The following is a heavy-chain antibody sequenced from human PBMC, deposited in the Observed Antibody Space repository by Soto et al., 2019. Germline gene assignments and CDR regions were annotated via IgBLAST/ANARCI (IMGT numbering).Heavy chain of an antibody. CDR2: IYHGGTT. CDR3: ARVHVMVVAGSTFDY. Sequence: SETLSLTCTVSGYFISSGSYWAWIRQPPGKGPEWIASIYHGGTTFYNPSLKSRITISVDTSNNQFSLKLTSVTAADTAVYYCARVHVMVVAGSTFDYWGHGTLVTVSS. J-gene: IGHJ4*01. V-gene: IGHV4-38-2*02. D-gene: IGHD6-19*01. CDR1: GYFISSGSY.